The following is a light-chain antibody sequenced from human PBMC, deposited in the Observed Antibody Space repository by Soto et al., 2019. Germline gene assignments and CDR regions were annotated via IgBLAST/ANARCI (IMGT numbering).Light chain of an antibody. CDR2: TAS. V-gene: IGKV1-27*01. J-gene: IGKJ1*01. Sequence: DIQMTQSPSSLSASVGDRVTITCRASQGISHYLAWYQQKPGKVPKLLIYTASTLQSGVPSRFSGSESGTAFPLTISSLQPEDVAASYWQQYNSGPWTFGQGTKVEVK. CDR3: QQYNSGPWT. CDR1: QGISHY.